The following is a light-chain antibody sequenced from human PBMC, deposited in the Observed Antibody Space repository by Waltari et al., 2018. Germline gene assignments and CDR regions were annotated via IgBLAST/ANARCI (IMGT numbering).Light chain of an antibody. V-gene: IGKV2-28*01. CDR2: LGS. J-gene: IGKJ3*01. Sequence: VMTQSPLSLPVTPGEPASIPCRSSQSLLHSNGYNYLDWYQQKPGQSPQLLIYLGSNRASGVPERFSGSGSGTDFTLKISRVEAEDVGVYYCMQALQTTFTFGPGTKVDIK. CDR1: QSLLHSNGYNY. CDR3: MQALQTTFT.